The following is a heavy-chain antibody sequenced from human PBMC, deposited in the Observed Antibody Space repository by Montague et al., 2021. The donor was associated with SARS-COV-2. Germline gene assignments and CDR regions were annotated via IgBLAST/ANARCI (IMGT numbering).Heavy chain of an antibody. D-gene: IGHD2-2*01. J-gene: IGHJ4*02. V-gene: IGHV4-39*01. CDR1: GGSISSSSYY. CDR3: ARHPVGYCSSTSCHVG. CDR2: IYNSGST. Sequence: SETLSLTCTVSGGSISSSSYYWGWIRQPPGNGLEWIGSIYNSGSTYYNPSLRSRANIAVDTSKHQSSLKLSFVTAADTAVYYCARHPVGYCSSTSCHVGWGQGTLVTVSS.